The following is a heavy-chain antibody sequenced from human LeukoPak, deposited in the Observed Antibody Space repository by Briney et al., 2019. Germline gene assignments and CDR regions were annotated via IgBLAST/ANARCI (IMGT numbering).Heavy chain of an antibody. D-gene: IGHD1-26*01. Sequence: GGSLRLSCAASGFTFSSYAVSWVRQAPGKGLEWVSAISGSGGSTCYADSVKGRFTISRDNSKNTLYLQMNSLRAEDTAVYYCAKGSRVGATVGDAFDIWGQGTMVTVSS. V-gene: IGHV3-23*01. CDR3: AKGSRVGATVGDAFDI. CDR1: GFTFSSYA. CDR2: ISGSGGST. J-gene: IGHJ3*02.